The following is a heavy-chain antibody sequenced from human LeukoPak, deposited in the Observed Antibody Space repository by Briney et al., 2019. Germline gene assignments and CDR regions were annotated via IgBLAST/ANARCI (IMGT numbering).Heavy chain of an antibody. CDR1: GFTFSSYG. CDR2: ISYDGSNK. J-gene: IGHJ4*02. Sequence: GRSLRLSCAASGFTFSSYGMHWVRQAPGKGLEWVAVISYDGSNKYYADSVKGRFTISRDNSKNTLYLQMDGLRAEDMATYYCAKGRGGSCYSGLDSWGQGTLVTVSS. D-gene: IGHD2-15*01. CDR3: AKGRGGSCYSGLDS. V-gene: IGHV3-30*18.